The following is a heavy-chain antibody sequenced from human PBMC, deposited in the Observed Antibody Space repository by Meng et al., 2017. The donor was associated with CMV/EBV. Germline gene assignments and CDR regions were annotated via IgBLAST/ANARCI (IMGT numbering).Heavy chain of an antibody. J-gene: IGHJ6*02. CDR2: IYSGGST. CDR3: AKDAPSYGVSPSYYYYGMDV. D-gene: IGHD4-17*01. V-gene: IGHV3-66*02. Sequence: GESLKISCAASGFTVSSNYMSWVRQAPGKGLEWVSVIYSGGSTYYADSVKGRFTISRDNSKNTLYLQMNSLRAEDTAVYYCAKDAPSYGVSPSYYYYGMDVWGQGTTVTVSS. CDR1: GFTVSSNY.